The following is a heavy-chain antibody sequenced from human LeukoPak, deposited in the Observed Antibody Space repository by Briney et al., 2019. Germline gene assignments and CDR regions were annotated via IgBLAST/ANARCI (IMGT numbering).Heavy chain of an antibody. CDR3: ARRRGKWDVNWFDP. D-gene: IGHD1-26*01. CDR1: GYTFTSYG. V-gene: IGHV1-18*01. Sequence: ASVKVSCKASGYTFTSYGISWVRQAPGQGLEWMGWISANNGDTDYPPKLQDRVTMTTDTYTSTAYMELRSLRSDDTAVYYCARRRGKWDVNWFDPWGPGTLVTVSS. J-gene: IGHJ5*02. CDR2: ISANNGDT.